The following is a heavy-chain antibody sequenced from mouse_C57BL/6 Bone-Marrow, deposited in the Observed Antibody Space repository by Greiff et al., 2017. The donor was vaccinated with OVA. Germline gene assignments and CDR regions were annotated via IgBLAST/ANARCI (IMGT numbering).Heavy chain of an antibody. V-gene: IGHV4-1*01. CDR1: GIDFSRYW. Sequence: EVKVVESGGGLVQPGGSLKLSCAASGIDFSRYWMSWVRRAPGKGLEWIGEINPDSSTINYAPSLKDKFIISRDNAKNTLYLQMSKVRSEDTALYYCTRRSYDGYPYYFDYWGQGTTLTVSS. CDR3: TRRSYDGYPYYFDY. J-gene: IGHJ2*01. CDR2: INPDSSTI. D-gene: IGHD2-3*01.